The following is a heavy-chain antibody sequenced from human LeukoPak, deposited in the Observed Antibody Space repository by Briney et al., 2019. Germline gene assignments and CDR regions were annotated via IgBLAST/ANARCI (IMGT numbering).Heavy chain of an antibody. Sequence: AGGSLGLSCAASGFTFSSYAMHWVRQAPGKGLEWVAVISYDGSNKYYADSVKGRFTISRDNSKNTLYLQMNSLRAEDTAVYYCARVGYDFWSGYDNWFDPWGQGTLVTVSS. CDR2: ISYDGSNK. J-gene: IGHJ5*02. V-gene: IGHV3-30-3*01. D-gene: IGHD3-3*01. CDR3: ARVGYDFWSGYDNWFDP. CDR1: GFTFSSYA.